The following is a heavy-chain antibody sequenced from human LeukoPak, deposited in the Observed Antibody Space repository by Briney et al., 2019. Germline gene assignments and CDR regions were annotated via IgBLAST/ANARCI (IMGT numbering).Heavy chain of an antibody. CDR1: GGSISSYS. D-gene: IGHD6-13*01. CDR2: IYYNENT. J-gene: IGHJ5*02. V-gene: IGHV4-59*01. CDR3: ARAGIAAAGFDP. Sequence: SETLSLTCTVSGGSISSYSWTWIRQPPGKGLEWIGYIYYNENTNYNPSLKSRATISVDTSKNQFSLQLTSVTAADTAVYYCARAGIAAAGFDPWGQGTLVTVSS.